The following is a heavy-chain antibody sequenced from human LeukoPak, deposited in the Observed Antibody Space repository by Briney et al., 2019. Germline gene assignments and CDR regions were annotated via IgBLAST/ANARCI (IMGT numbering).Heavy chain of an antibody. CDR2: IHYSGST. J-gene: IGHJ4*02. Sequence: SETLSLTCTVSGGSISSYYWSWIRQPPGKGLEWIGYIHYSGSTKYNPSLKSRVTISVDTSKNRFSLKLSSVTAADTAVYYCARWYSSGWAFDYWGQGTLVTVSS. V-gene: IGHV4-59*08. CDR3: ARWYSSGWAFDY. D-gene: IGHD6-19*01. CDR1: GGSISSYY.